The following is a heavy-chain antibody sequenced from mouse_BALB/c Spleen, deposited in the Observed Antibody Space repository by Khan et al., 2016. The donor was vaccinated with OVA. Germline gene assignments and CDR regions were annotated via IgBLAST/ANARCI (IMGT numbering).Heavy chain of an antibody. CDR3: ASHLTGSFAY. CDR1: GFTFSSYS. J-gene: IGHJ3*01. V-gene: IGHV5-6*01. D-gene: IGHD4-1*01. CDR2: ISSGGDYT. Sequence: EVELVESGGDLVKPGGSLKLPCAASGFTFSSYSMSWVRQTPDKRLEWVATISSGGDYTYYPDNVKGRFTISRDNAKNTLYLQMSSLKSEDTAMYFCASHLTGSFAYWGQGTLVTVSA.